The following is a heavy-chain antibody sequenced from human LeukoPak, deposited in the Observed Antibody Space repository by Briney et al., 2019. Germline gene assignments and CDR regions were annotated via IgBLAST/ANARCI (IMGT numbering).Heavy chain of an antibody. J-gene: IGHJ5*02. Sequence: SETLSLTCTVSGYSISSGYYWGWIRQPPGKGLEWIGSIYHSGSTYYNPSLKSRVTISVDTSKNQFSLKLSSATAADTAVYYCARDPYEFRQQLVLWFDPWGQGTLVTVSS. CDR3: ARDPYEFRQQLVLWFDP. CDR1: GYSISSGYY. CDR2: IYHSGST. D-gene: IGHD6-13*01. V-gene: IGHV4-38-2*02.